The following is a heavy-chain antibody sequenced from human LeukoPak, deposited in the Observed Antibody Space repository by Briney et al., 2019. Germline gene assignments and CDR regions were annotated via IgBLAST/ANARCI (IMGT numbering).Heavy chain of an antibody. CDR3: ARDSSWFLFDY. CDR1: GFTFSSYG. V-gene: IGHV3-33*01. CDR2: IWYDGGNK. J-gene: IGHJ4*02. D-gene: IGHD6-13*01. Sequence: GGSLRLSCAASGFTFSSYGMHWVRQAPGKGLEWVAVIWYDGGNKYYADSVKGRFTISRDNSKNTLYLQMNSLRAEDTAVYYCARDSSWFLFDYWGQGTLVTVSS.